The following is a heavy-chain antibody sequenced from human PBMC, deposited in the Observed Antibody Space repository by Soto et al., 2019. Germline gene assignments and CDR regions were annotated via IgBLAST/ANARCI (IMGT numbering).Heavy chain of an antibody. D-gene: IGHD6-13*01. CDR1: GYSITSAYY. CDR3: TREGAGTIIDY. CDR2: ISHSGST. J-gene: IGHJ4*02. Sequence: KLPETLSLTCAVSGYSITSAYYWGWIRQPPGKGLEWIGSISHSGSTYYNPSLKSRVTVSADTSKNQFSLKMSSVTAADTAVYFCTREGAGTIIDYWGQGTMVTVSS. V-gene: IGHV4-38-2*02.